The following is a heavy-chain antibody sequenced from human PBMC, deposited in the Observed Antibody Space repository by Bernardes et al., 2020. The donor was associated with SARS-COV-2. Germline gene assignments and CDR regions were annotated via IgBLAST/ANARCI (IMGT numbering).Heavy chain of an antibody. CDR1: GFTFSNYW. Sequence: GGSLRLSCAASGFTFSNYWMCWVRQAPGKGLEWVANIKQDASDKYYVESVKGRFTIFRDNAKNSLYLQMNSLRVEDTALYFCARDLDSGMDVWGQGTTVTVAS. V-gene: IGHV3-7*01. CDR2: IKQDASDK. CDR3: ARDLDSGMDV. J-gene: IGHJ6*02.